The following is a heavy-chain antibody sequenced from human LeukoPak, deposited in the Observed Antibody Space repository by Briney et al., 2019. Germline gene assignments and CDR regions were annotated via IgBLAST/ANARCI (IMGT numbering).Heavy chain of an antibody. D-gene: IGHD3-10*01. CDR3: ARALKVGDWYFDL. CDR2: IYYSGST. Sequence: SETLSLTCSVSGGSISSYYWSWIRQPPGKGLEWIGYIYYSGSTNYNPSLKSRVTISVDTSKNQFSLKLSSVTAADTAVYYCARALKVGDWYFDLWGRGTLVAVSS. CDR1: GGSISSYY. V-gene: IGHV4-59*01. J-gene: IGHJ2*01.